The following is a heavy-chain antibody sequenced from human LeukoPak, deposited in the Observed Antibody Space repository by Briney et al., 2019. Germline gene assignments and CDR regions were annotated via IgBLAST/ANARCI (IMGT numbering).Heavy chain of an antibody. V-gene: IGHV1-69*05. Sequence: RASVKVSCKASGGTFSSYAISWVRQAPGQGLEWMGGIIPICGTANYAQKVQGRVTITTEEFTSTAYIELSSLRSEDTAVYYCARVVDDSSGFDYWGQGTLVTVSS. D-gene: IGHD3-22*01. J-gene: IGHJ4*02. CDR1: GGTFSSYA. CDR3: ARVVDDSSGFDY. CDR2: IIPICGTA.